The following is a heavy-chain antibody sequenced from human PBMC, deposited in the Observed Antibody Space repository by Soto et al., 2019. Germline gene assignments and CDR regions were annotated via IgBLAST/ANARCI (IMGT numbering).Heavy chain of an antibody. D-gene: IGHD3-22*01. V-gene: IGHV4-30-4*01. CDR2: IYYSGNT. Sequence: PSETLSLTCTVSGYSISSGDYYWSWIRQPPGKGLEWIGCIYYSGNTYYNPSLKSRFTISVDTSKNQFSLQLSSVTAADTAVYYCARNYYDSSGALAYWGQGTLVTVSS. CDR1: GYSISSGDYY. CDR3: ARNYYDSSGALAY. J-gene: IGHJ4*02.